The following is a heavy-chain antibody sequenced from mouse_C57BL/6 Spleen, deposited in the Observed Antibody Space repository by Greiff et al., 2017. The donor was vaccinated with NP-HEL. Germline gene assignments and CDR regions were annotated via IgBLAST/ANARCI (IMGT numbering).Heavy chain of an antibody. CDR3: ARAITTVAFDY. V-gene: IGHV1-19*01. Sequence: DVQLQESGPVLVKPGASVKMSCKASGYTFTDYYMNWVKQSHGKSLEWIGVINPYNGGTSYNQKFKGKATLTVDKSSSTAYMELNSLTSEDSAVYYCARAITTVAFDYWGQGTTLTVSS. J-gene: IGHJ2*01. CDR1: GYTFTDYY. D-gene: IGHD1-1*01. CDR2: INPYNGGT.